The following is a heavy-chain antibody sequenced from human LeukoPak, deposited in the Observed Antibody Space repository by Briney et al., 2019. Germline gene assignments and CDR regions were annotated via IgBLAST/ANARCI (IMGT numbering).Heavy chain of an antibody. CDR2: ISSSSSYI. CDR1: GFTFSSYS. Sequence: GGSLRLSCAASGFTFSSYSVNWVRQAPGKGLEWVSSISSSSSYIYYADSVKGRFTISRDNAKNSLYLQMNSLRAEDTAVYYCTREKEAYNFGLDYYYYYMDVWGKGTTVTVSS. CDR3: TREKEAYNFGLDYYYYYMDV. J-gene: IGHJ6*03. D-gene: IGHD5-18*01. V-gene: IGHV3-21*01.